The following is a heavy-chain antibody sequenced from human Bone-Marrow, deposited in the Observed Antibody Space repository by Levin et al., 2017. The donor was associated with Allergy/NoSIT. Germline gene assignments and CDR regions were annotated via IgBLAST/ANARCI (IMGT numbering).Heavy chain of an antibody. CDR2: ISGSSEAI. J-gene: IGHJ4*02. CDR1: GFTFSNYG. Sequence: SCAASGFTFSNYGMSWVRQAPGRGLEWVSSISGSSEAIHYADSVEGRFIISRDNSKNTLLLQMSSLRVEDTAIYYCTKVSGGSAWYPPDFWGQGTLVTVSS. V-gene: IGHV3-23*01. CDR3: TKVSGGSAWYPPDF. D-gene: IGHD6-19*01.